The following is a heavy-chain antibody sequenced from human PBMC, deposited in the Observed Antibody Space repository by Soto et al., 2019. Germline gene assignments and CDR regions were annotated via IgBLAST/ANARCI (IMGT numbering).Heavy chain of an antibody. V-gene: IGHV3-7*01. D-gene: IGHD6-13*01. CDR2: IKQDGSEK. J-gene: IGHJ5*02. Sequence: SLRLSCAASGFTFSSYWMSWVRQAPGKGLEWVANIKQDGSEKYYVDSVKGRFTISRDNAKNSLYLQMNSLRAEDTAVYYCARKYSSSWPNWFDPWGQGTLVTVSS. CDR3: ARKYSSSWPNWFDP. CDR1: GFTFSSYW.